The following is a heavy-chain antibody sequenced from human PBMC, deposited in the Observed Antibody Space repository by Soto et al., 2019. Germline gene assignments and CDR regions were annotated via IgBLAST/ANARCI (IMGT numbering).Heavy chain of an antibody. D-gene: IGHD6-13*01. V-gene: IGHV3-72*01. CDR2: TRNKANRYTT. CDR3: TRARSSSWGLDASDI. Sequence: GGSLRLSCAASGFTFSSYAMSWVRQAPGKGLEWVGRTRNKANRYTTEYAASVKDRFTISRDDSKNSLSLQMNSLKIEDTAVYYCTRARSSSWGLDASDIWGQGTMVTVSS. J-gene: IGHJ3*02. CDR1: GFTFSSYA.